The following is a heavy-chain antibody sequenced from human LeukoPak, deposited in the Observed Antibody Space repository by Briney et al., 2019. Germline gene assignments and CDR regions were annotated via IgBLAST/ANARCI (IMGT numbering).Heavy chain of an antibody. CDR2: IYYSGST. V-gene: IGHV4-39*07. CDR1: GGSISSSSYY. J-gene: IGHJ4*02. D-gene: IGHD3-22*01. Sequence: PSETLSLTCTVSGGSISSSSYYWGWIRQPPGKGLEWIGSIYYSGSTHYNPSLKSRVTISVDTSKNQFSLKLSSVTAADTAVYYCARVYYDSSRFDYWGQGTLVTVSS. CDR3: ARVYYDSSRFDY.